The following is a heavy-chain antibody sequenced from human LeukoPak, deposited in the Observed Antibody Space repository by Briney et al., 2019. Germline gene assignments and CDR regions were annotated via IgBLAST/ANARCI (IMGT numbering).Heavy chain of an antibody. Sequence: GGSLRLSCAASGFTFSSYWMHWVRQAPGKGLVWVSRINSDGSSTSYADSVKGRFTISRDNAKNTLYLQMNSLRAEDTAVYYCAREGYSSGYYYTGHAPNDYWGQGTLVTVSS. D-gene: IGHD3-22*01. CDR3: AREGYSSGYYYTGHAPNDY. CDR2: INSDGSST. V-gene: IGHV3-74*01. J-gene: IGHJ4*02. CDR1: GFTFSSYW.